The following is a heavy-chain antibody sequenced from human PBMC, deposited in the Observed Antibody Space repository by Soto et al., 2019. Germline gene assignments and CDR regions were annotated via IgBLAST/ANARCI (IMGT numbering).Heavy chain of an antibody. D-gene: IGHD3-3*01. CDR3: AADKKYYDFWSGYYADYYGMDV. J-gene: IGHJ6*02. V-gene: IGHV1-58*01. CDR1: GFTFTSSA. CDR2: IVVGSGNT. Sequence: VKVSCKASGFTFTSSAVQWVRQARGQRLEWIGWIVVGSGNTNYAQKFQERVTITRDMSTSTAYMELSSLRSEDTAVYYCAADKKYYDFWSGYYADYYGMDVWGQGTTVTVSS.